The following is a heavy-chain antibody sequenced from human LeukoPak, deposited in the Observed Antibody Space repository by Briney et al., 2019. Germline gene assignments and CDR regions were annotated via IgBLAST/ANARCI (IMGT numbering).Heavy chain of an antibody. V-gene: IGHV1-2*06. Sequence: GASVKVSCKASGYTFTGYYMHWVRQAPGQGLEWMGRINPNSGGTNYAQKFQGRVTITADESTSTAYMELSSLRSEDTAVYYCARDHYEEGFDPWGQGTLVTVSS. CDR3: ARDHYEEGFDP. D-gene: IGHD4-17*01. CDR1: GYTFTGYY. J-gene: IGHJ5*02. CDR2: INPNSGGT.